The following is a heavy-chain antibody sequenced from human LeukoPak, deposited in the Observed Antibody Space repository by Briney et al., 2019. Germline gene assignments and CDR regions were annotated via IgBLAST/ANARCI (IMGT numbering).Heavy chain of an antibody. V-gene: IGHV4-4*09. CDR3: ARQATMVRGVTLD. Sequence: SETLSLTCTVSGGSISSYYWSWIRQPPGKGLEWIGYIYTSGSTNYNPSLKSRVTISVDTSKNQFSLKLSSVTAADTAVYYCARQATMVRGVTLDWGQGTLVTVSS. J-gene: IGHJ4*02. D-gene: IGHD3-10*01. CDR2: IYTSGST. CDR1: GGSISSYY.